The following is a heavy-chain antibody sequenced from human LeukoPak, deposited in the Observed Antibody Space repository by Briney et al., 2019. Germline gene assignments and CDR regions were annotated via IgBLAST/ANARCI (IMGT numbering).Heavy chain of an antibody. CDR3: ARDGYYDFRTGCFDP. CDR1: GGSISSHY. J-gene: IGHJ5*02. CDR2: IYYSGST. Sequence: SETLSLTCTVSGGSISSHYWSWIRQPPGKGLEWIGYIYYSGSTNYNPSLKSRVTISVDTSKNQFSLKLSSVTAVDTAVYYCARDGYYDFRTGCFDPWGQGTLVTVSS. V-gene: IGHV4-59*11. D-gene: IGHD3-3*01.